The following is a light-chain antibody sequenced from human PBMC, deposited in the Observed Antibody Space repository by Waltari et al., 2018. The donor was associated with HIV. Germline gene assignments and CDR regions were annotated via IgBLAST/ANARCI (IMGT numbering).Light chain of an antibody. Sequence: SYELTQPPSVSVSPGQTASITSSGDKLGDKYACWYQQKPGQSPVLVIYQDSKRPSGIPARLSGPHSGHTGTLTLSGTQTLDEADSYCQAWDSSTVVFGGGTKLTVL. CDR1: KLGDKY. J-gene: IGLJ2*01. V-gene: IGLV3-1*01. CDR2: QDS. CDR3: QAWDSSTVV.